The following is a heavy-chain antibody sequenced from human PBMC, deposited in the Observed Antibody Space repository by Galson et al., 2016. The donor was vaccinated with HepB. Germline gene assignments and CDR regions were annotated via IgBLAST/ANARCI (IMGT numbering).Heavy chain of an antibody. Sequence: SLRLSCAASGFTFSTYAMSWVRQAPGKGLEWVSLISGSGSSTFYADSVKGRFTISRDNSKNTLYLQTNSLRAEDTAVYYCARDRSSGSGNFGYWGQRTLVTVSS. J-gene: IGHJ4*02. CDR3: ARDRSSGSGNFGY. V-gene: IGHV3-23*01. CDR1: GFTFSTYA. CDR2: ISGSGSST. D-gene: IGHD3-10*01.